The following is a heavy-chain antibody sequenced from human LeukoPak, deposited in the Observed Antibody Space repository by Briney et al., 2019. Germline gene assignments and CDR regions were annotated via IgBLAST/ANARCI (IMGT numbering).Heavy chain of an antibody. V-gene: IGHV4-39*01. CDR3: ARGYYYDSSGYYPFDY. D-gene: IGHD3-22*01. CDR2: IYYSGST. J-gene: IGHJ4*02. Sequence: SETLSLTCTVSGGSISSSSYYWGWIRQPPGKGLEWIGRIYYSGSTYYNPSLKSRVTISVDTSKNQFSLKLSSVTAADTAVYYCARGYYYDSSGYYPFDYWGQGTLVTVSS. CDR1: GGSISSSSYY.